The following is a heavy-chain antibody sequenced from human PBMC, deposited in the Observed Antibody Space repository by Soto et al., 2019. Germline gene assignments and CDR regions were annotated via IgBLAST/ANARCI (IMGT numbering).Heavy chain of an antibody. Sequence: GSLRLSCAASGFTFNSYSMNWVRQAPGKGLEWVSSISSSGSYIFYADSVKGRFTISRDNAKTSLYLQMNSLRAEDTAVYYCATNVRDVYNSSYWGQGALVTVSA. CDR3: ATNVRDVYNSSY. CDR2: ISSSGSYI. CDR1: GFTFNSYS. V-gene: IGHV3-21*01. D-gene: IGHD2-8*01. J-gene: IGHJ4*02.